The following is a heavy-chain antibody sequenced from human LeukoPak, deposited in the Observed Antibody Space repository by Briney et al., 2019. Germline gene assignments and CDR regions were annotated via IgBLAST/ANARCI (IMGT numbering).Heavy chain of an antibody. CDR3: AKGGGLFDP. CDR2: ISGSGGST. D-gene: IGHD3-16*01. CDR1: GFSFNNNA. J-gene: IGHJ5*02. V-gene: IGHV3-23*01. Sequence: GGSLRLSCAASGFSFNNNAMSWVRQAPGKGLEWVSAISGSGGSTYYADSVKGRCTISRDNSKNTLYLQMNSLRAEDTALYYCAKGGGLFDPWGQGTLVTVSS.